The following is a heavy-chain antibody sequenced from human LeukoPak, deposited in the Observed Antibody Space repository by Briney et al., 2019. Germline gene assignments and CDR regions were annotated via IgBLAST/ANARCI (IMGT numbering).Heavy chain of an antibody. CDR2: ISSSSSYI. V-gene: IGHV3-21*01. CDR1: GFTFSSYS. D-gene: IGHD3-3*01. J-gene: IGHJ4*02. CDR3: ARVKFGSFGVVIGLDY. Sequence: GGSLRLSCAASGFTFSSYSMNWVRQAPGKGLEWVSSISSSSSYIYYADSVKGRFTISRDNAKNSLYLQMNSLRAEDTAVYYCARVKFGSFGVVIGLDYWGQGTLVTVSS.